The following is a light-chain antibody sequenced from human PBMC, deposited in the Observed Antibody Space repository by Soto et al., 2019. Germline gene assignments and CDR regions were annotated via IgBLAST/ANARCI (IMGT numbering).Light chain of an antibody. CDR3: CSYAGSSTFYA. CDR2: EGS. V-gene: IGLV2-23*01. J-gene: IGLJ1*01. CDR1: SSDVGSYNL. Sequence: QSALTQPASVSGSPGQSITISCTGTSSDVGSYNLVSWYQQHPGKAPKLMIYEGSKPPSGVSTRFSGSKSGNTASLTISGLQAEDEADYYCCSYAGSSTFYAFGTGTKVTVL.